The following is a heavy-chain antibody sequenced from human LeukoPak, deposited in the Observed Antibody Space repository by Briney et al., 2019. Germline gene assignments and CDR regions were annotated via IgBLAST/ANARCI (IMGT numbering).Heavy chain of an antibody. CDR3: ARVPLWFGELLFYYFDY. CDR2: ISAYNGNT. Sequence: GASVKVSCKASGYTFTSYGISWVRQAPGQGLEWMGWISAYNGNTNYAQKLQGRVTMTTDTSTSTAYMELRSLRSDDTAVYYCARVPLWFGELLFYYFDYWGQGTLVTVSS. J-gene: IGHJ4*02. D-gene: IGHD3-10*01. V-gene: IGHV1-18*01. CDR1: GYTFTSYG.